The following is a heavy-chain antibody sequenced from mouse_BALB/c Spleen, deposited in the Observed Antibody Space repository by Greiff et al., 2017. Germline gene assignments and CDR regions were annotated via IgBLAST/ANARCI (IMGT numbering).Heavy chain of an antibody. CDR2: ISDGGSYT. D-gene: IGHD2-1*01. V-gene: IGHV5-4*02. CDR3: ARDRNGNYAMDY. J-gene: IGHJ4*01. Sequence: EVKLQESGGGLVKPGGSLKLSCAASGFTFSDYYMYWVRQTPEKRLEWVATISDGGSYTYYPDSVKGRFTISRDNAKNNLYLQMSSLKSEDTAMYYCARDRNGNYAMDYWGQGTSVTVSS. CDR1: GFTFSDYY.